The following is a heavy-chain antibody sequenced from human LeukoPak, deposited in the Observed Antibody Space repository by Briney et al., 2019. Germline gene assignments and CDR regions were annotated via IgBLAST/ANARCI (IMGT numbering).Heavy chain of an antibody. CDR1: GFTFSSYA. CDR2: TSGSGDGT. V-gene: IGHV3-23*01. D-gene: IGHD3-22*01. J-gene: IGHJ4*02. Sequence: GGSLGLSCAASGFTFSSYAMSWVRQAPGKGLEWVSATSGSGDGTFYADSAKGRFTISRDNSKNTLYLQMNSLRAEDTAIYYCAKLRDFFDSSGQFDYWGQGTLVTVSS. CDR3: AKLRDFFDSSGQFDY.